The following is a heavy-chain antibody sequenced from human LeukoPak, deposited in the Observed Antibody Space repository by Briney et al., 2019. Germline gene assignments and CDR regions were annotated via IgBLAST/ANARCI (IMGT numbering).Heavy chain of an antibody. CDR2: ISFDGSNK. J-gene: IGHJ4*02. CDR1: GFTFSSYG. V-gene: IGHV3-30*18. Sequence: GGSLRLSCAASGFTFSSYGMHWVRQAPGKGLEWVAVISFDGSNKYYADSVKGRFTISRDNSKNTLYLQMDSLRVEDTAVYYCAKDRSYSGYEPLDHWGQGTLVSVSS. CDR3: AKDRSYSGYEPLDH. D-gene: IGHD1-26*01.